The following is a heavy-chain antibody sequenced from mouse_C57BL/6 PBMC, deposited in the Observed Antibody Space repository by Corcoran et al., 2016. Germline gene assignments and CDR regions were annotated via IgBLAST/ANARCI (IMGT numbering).Heavy chain of an antibody. CDR3: ARYYFDY. V-gene: IGHV9-3*01. CDR1: GYTFTTYG. Sequence: QIQLVQSGPEMKKPGETVKISCKASGYTFTTYGMSWVKQAPGKGLKWMGWINTYSGVPTYADDFKGRFAFSLETSASTAYLHINNLKNEDTATYFCARYYFDYWGQGTTLTVSS. CDR2: INTYSGVP. J-gene: IGHJ2*01.